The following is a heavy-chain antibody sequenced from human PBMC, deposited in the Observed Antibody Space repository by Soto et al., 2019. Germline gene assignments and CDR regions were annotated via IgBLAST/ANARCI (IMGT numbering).Heavy chain of an antibody. CDR2: IWYDGSNK. V-gene: IGHV3-33*01. D-gene: IGHD3-22*01. Sequence: GGSLRLSCAASRVTFSSYGMHGVRQAPGKGLAWVAVIWYDGSNKYYADSVKGRYTISRDNSKNTLYLQMNRRRAEDTAVYYCARERGYYYDSSGYYDAVDIWGQGTMGTVSS. CDR1: RVTFSSYG. J-gene: IGHJ3*02. CDR3: ARERGYYYDSSGYYDAVDI.